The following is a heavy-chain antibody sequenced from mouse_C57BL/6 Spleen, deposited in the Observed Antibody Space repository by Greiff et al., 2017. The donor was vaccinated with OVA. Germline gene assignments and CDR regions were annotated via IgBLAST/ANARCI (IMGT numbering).Heavy chain of an antibody. J-gene: IGHJ2*01. CDR3: TRGGLRRGYFDY. D-gene: IGHD2-4*01. V-gene: IGHV5-9-1*02. CDR2: ISSGGDYI. Sequence: EVQLVESGEGLVKPGGSLKLSCAASGFTFSSYAMSWVRQTPEKRLEWVAYISSGGDYIYYADTVKGRFTISRDNARNTLYLQMSSLKSEDTTMYYCTRGGLRRGYFDYWGQGTTLTVSS. CDR1: GFTFSSYA.